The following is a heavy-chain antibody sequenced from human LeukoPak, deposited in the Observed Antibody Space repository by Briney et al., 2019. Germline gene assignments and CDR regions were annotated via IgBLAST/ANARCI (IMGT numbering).Heavy chain of an antibody. Sequence: PSETLSLTCTVSGGSISSYYWSWIRQPPGNGLEWIGYIYYSGSTNYNPSLKSRVTISVDTSKNQFSLKLSSVTAADTAVYYCARGDRLSYYFDYWGQGTLVTVSS. J-gene: IGHJ4*02. CDR2: IYYSGST. V-gene: IGHV4-59*01. CDR1: GGSISSYY. CDR3: ARGDRLSYYFDY.